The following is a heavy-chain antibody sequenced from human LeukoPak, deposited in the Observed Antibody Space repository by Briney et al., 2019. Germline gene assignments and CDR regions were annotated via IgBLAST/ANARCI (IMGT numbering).Heavy chain of an antibody. CDR1: GGSISSGAYY. CDR2: IYHSGST. V-gene: IGHV4-30-2*01. Sequence: PSQTLSLTCTVSGGSISSGAYYWSWIRQPPGKGLEWIGYIYHSGSTYYNPSLKSRVTISVDRSKNQFSLKLSSVTAADTAVYYCARGSTTGTTGAGLPYYYYMDVWGKGTTVTVSS. J-gene: IGHJ6*03. CDR3: ARGSTTGTTGAGLPYYYYMDV. D-gene: IGHD1-1*01.